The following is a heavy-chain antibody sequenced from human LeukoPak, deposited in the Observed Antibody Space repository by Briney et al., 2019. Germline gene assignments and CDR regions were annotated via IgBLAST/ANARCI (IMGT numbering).Heavy chain of an antibody. CDR3: AREGSYCFDY. Sequence: SETLSLTCTASGGSISSYYWSWIRQPPGKGLEWIGYIYYSGSTNYNPSLKSRVTISVDTSKNQFSLKLSSVTAADTAVYYCAREGSYCFDYWGQGTLVTVSS. CDR1: GGSISSYY. V-gene: IGHV4-59*08. J-gene: IGHJ4*02. CDR2: IYYSGST.